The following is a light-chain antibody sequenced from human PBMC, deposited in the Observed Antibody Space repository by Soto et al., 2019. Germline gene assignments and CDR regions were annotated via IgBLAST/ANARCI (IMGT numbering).Light chain of an antibody. J-gene: IGKJ4*01. CDR2: AAS. CDR1: QSISGY. Sequence: DLPMTQSPSSLSASVGDRVTITCRASQSISGYLNWYQQKPGKAPKLLIYAASSLQSGVPSRFSGSGSGTDFTLTISSLQREDFASYYCQQSYDNPLFGGGTKVEIK. CDR3: QQSYDNPL. V-gene: IGKV1-39*01.